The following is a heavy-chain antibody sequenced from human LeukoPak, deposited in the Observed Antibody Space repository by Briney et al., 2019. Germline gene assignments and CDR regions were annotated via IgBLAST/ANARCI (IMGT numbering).Heavy chain of an antibody. D-gene: IGHD4-17*01. CDR3: AKDRGLRTANYYYMDV. CDR1: GFTFSSYG. J-gene: IGHJ6*03. Sequence: PGGSLRLSCAASGFTFSSYGMHWVRQAPGKGLEWVAVISYDGSNKYYADSVKGRFTISRDNSKNTLYLQMNSLRAEDTAVYYCAKDRGLRTANYYYMDVWGKGTTVTVSS. V-gene: IGHV3-30*18. CDR2: ISYDGSNK.